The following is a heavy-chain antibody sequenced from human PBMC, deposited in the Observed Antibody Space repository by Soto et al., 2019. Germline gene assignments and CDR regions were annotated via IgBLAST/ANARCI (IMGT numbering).Heavy chain of an antibody. CDR2: MYYTGST. D-gene: IGHD2-21*02. J-gene: IGHJ5*02. CDR1: GGSISSSTYY. V-gene: IGHV4-39*07. Sequence: SETLSLTCTVSGGSISSSTYYWDWIRQPPGKGLEWIGAMYYTGSTNYNPSLKSRVTISVDTSKNQFSLKLSSVTAADTAVYYCARDRDDWFDPWGQGTLVTVSS. CDR3: ARDRDDWFDP.